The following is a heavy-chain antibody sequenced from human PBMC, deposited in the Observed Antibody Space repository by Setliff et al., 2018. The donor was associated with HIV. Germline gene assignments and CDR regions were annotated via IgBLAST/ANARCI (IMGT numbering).Heavy chain of an antibody. CDR3: ARDLAYCSGGSCYRPFIYYFYYMDV. CDR1: GYTLTELS. Sequence: GASVKVSCKLSGYTLTELSMHWVRQAPGQGLEWMGCVIPNSGKTYYAQEFQGRVTMTSDTSINTAYMEVSWLTSDDTAIYYCARDLAYCSGGSCYRPFIYYFYYMDVWGKGATVTVSS. D-gene: IGHD2-15*01. CDR2: VIPNSGKT. J-gene: IGHJ6*03. V-gene: IGHV1-2*02.